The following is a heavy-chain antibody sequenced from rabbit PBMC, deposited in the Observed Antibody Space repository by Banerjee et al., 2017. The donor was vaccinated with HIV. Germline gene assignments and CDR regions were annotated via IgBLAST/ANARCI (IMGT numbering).Heavy chain of an antibody. D-gene: IGHD2-1*01. Sequence: QSLEESGGDLVKPGASLTLTCTASGFSFSSSYWICWVRQAPGKGLEWIACINTGTGSAYYASWAKGRFTISKTSSTTLTLQMTSLTAADTATYFCARGSAAIDWAFNLWGPGTLVTVS. CDR1: GFSFSSSYW. V-gene: IGHV1S40*01. J-gene: IGHJ4*01. CDR3: ARGSAAIDWAFNL. CDR2: INTGTGSA.